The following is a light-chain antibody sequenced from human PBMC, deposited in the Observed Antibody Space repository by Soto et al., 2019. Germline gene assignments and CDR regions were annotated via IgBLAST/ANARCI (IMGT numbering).Light chain of an antibody. V-gene: IGKV3-15*01. CDR3: QQYHIWPPWT. CDR2: GAS. J-gene: IGKJ1*01. Sequence: EIVMTHSPDTLSVSPWEVATLSCRVSQSIRSNLAWYQQRPGQAPRLLMYGASTRADGIPARFTGSGSGTEFTLTISSLQSEDFAVYYCQQYHIWPPWTSGQGTKVDIK. CDR1: QSIRSN.